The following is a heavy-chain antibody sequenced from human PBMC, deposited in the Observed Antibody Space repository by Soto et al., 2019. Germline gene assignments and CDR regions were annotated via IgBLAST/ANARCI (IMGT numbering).Heavy chain of an antibody. CDR1: GFTFGDYA. V-gene: IGHV3-49*03. D-gene: IGHD6-19*01. CDR2: IRSKAYGGTT. J-gene: IGHJ5*02. Sequence: PGGSLRLSCTASGFTFGDYAMSWFRQAPGKGLEWVGFIRSKAYGGTTEYAASVKGRFTISRDDSKSIAYLQMNSLKTEDTALYYCTRDLGAVAGFQTGWFDPWGQGTLVTVSS. CDR3: TRDLGAVAGFQTGWFDP.